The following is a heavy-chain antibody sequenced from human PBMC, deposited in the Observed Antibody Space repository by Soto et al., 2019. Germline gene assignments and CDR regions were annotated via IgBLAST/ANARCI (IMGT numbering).Heavy chain of an antibody. D-gene: IGHD3-22*01. Sequence: EVQLVESGGGLVQPGGSLRLSCAASGFTFSDHYMDWVRQAPGKGLEWVGRTRNKANSYTTEYAASVKGRFTISRDDSKTPLYLQMNSLKTEDTAVYYCARYGYDSSGYFRPYWGQGTLVTVSS. V-gene: IGHV3-72*01. CDR2: TRNKANSYTT. CDR1: GFTFSDHY. CDR3: ARYGYDSSGYFRPY. J-gene: IGHJ4*02.